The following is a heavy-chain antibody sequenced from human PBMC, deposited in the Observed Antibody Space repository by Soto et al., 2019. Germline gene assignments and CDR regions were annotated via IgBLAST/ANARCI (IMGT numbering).Heavy chain of an antibody. J-gene: IGHJ4*02. CDR2: VYWDDDK. V-gene: IGHV2-5*02. CDR3: AHSPYYGDRLDY. Sequence: QITLKESGPTLVKPTQTLTLTCTFSGFSLNTGGVGVGWIRQPPGKALEWLALVYWDDDKLYSPSLKSRLTITKDASKNQVVLTMTNMDPVDTATYYCAHSPYYGDRLDYWGQGTLVTVSS. CDR1: GFSLNTGGVG. D-gene: IGHD4-17*01.